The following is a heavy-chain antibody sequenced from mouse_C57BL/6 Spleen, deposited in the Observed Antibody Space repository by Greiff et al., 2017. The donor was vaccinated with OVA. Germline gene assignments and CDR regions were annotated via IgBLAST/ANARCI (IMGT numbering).Heavy chain of an antibody. J-gene: IGHJ1*03. Sequence: EVTLVESGGGLVQPGGSLSLSCAASGFTFTDYYLSWVRQPPGKALEWLGFIRNKANGYTTEYSASVKGRFTISRDNSQSILYLQMEDLRAEHSATYYCARVPDWDVNRSVDVWGTGTTVTVSS. D-gene: IGHD4-1*01. CDR3: ARVPDWDVNRSVDV. V-gene: IGHV7-3*01. CDR1: GFTFTDYY. CDR2: IRNKANGYTT.